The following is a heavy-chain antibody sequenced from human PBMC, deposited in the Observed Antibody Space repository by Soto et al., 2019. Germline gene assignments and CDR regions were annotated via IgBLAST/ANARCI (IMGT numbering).Heavy chain of an antibody. CDR2: IKSKIDGGTT. V-gene: IGHV3-15*07. Sequence: VQLVESGGDLVKPGGSLRLSCAVSGFTFSDAWMSWVRQAPGKGLEWVGRIKSKIDGGTTDYAAPVKGRFSISRDDSKNTLYLQMNSLKTEDTAVYFCTTERMAVAGYSPNHWGQGTLVTVSS. J-gene: IGHJ4*02. CDR1: GFTFSDAW. D-gene: IGHD6-19*01. CDR3: TTERMAVAGYSPNH.